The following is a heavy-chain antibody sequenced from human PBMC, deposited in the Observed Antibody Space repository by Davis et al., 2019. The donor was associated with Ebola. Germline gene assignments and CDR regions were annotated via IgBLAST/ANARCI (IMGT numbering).Heavy chain of an antibody. V-gene: IGHV1-18*01. CDR2: INPNSGGT. CDR3: ARAQFPTTSDH. Sequence: AASVKVSCKASGYTFTSYAMHWVRQAPGQGLEWMGRINPNSGGTNYAQKLQGRVTMTTDTSTSTAYMEVGILRSDDTAVYYCARAQFPTTSDHWGQGTLVTVSS. D-gene: IGHD1-1*01. J-gene: IGHJ4*02. CDR1: GYTFTSYA.